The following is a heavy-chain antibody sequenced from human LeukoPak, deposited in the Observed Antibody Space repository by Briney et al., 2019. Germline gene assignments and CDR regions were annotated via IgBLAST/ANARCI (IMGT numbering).Heavy chain of an antibody. J-gene: IGHJ6*02. CDR3: ARASWYHYYYGMDV. V-gene: IGHV4-39*07. D-gene: IGHD6-13*01. CDR1: GGSISSSSYY. CDR2: IYYSGST. Sequence: SETLSLTCTVSGGSISSSSYYWGWIRQPPGKGLEWIGSIYYSGSTYYNPSLKSRVTISVDTSKNQFSLKLSSVTAADTAVYYCARASWYHYYYGMDVWGQGTTVTVSS.